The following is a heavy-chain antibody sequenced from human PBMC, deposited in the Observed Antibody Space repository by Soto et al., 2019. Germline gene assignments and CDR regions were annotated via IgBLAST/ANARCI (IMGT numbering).Heavy chain of an antibody. D-gene: IGHD3-22*01. J-gene: IGHJ4*02. Sequence: SETLSLTCTVSGGSISSGDYYWSWIRQPPGEGLEWIGYIYYSGSTYYNPSLKSRVTISVDTSKNQFSLKLSSVTAADTAVYYCARDLGAQDSSGYYLAYWGQGTLVTVSS. CDR3: ARDLGAQDSSGYYLAY. CDR2: IYYSGST. V-gene: IGHV4-30-4*01. CDR1: GGSISSGDYY.